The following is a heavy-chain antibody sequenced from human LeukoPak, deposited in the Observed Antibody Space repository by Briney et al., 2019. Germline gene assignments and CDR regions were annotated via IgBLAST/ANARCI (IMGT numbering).Heavy chain of an antibody. J-gene: IGHJ6*03. CDR2: IRYDGSNE. CDR3: AKVMPPGRIRFYSYYMDV. V-gene: IGHV3-30*02. Sequence: HPGGSLRLSCAASGFSFSGYGMHWVRQAPGKGLEWVAFIRYDGSNEYYADSVKGRFTISRDKSKNTLSLQMNGLRVEDTAVYYCAKVMPPGRIRFYSYYMDVWGKGTTASVS. CDR1: GFSFSGYG. D-gene: IGHD2-15*01.